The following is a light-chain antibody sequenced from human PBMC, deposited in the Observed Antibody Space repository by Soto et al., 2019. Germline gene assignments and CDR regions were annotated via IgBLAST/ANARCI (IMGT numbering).Light chain of an antibody. V-gene: IGLV1-40*01. CDR3: QSYDSSLSALYV. CDR2: GNN. Sequence: QSVLTQPPSVSGAPGQRVTIPCTGSSSNIGAGYDVHWYQQLPGTAPKLLLYGNNNRPSGVPDRFSGSKSGTSASLAITGLQTEDEADYYCQSYDSSLSALYVFGTGTKVTVL. CDR1: SSNIGAGYD. J-gene: IGLJ1*01.